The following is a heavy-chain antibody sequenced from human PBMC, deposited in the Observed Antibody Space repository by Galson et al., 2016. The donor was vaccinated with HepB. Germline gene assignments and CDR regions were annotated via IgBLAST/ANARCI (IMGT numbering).Heavy chain of an antibody. D-gene: IGHD6-13*01. Sequence: ETLSLTCSVSGASITNTNYYWGWIRQPPGKGLEWIGSIYYRGSTYYTPSLKSRVTKSVDTSKNRFSLKLSSVTAADTAVYYCVAGYSSSWTGVDYWGQGTLVTVSS. J-gene: IGHJ4*02. CDR3: VAGYSSSWTGVDY. V-gene: IGHV4-39*01. CDR1: GASITNTNYY. CDR2: IYYRGST.